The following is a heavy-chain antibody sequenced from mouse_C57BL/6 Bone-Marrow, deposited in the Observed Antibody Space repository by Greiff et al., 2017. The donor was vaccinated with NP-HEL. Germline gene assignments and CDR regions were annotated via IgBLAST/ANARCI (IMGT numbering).Heavy chain of an antibody. CDR3: ARIYYDYEGAY. CDR1: GFSLTSYG. V-gene: IGHV2-2*01. J-gene: IGHJ3*01. D-gene: IGHD2-4*01. Sequence: QVQLQQSGPGLVQPSQSLSITCTVSGFSLTSYGVHWVRQSPGKGLEWLGVIWSGGSTDYNAAFISRLSISKDNSKSQVFFKMNSLQADDTAIYYCARIYYDYEGAYWGQGTLVTVSA. CDR2: IWSGGST.